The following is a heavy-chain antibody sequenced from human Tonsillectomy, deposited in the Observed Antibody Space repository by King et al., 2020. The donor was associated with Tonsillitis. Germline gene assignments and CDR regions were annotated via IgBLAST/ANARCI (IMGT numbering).Heavy chain of an antibody. CDR3: AREPGGGSYSRFDY. V-gene: IGHV3-49*04. CDR1: GFTFGDYA. D-gene: IGHD1-26*01. J-gene: IGHJ4*02. Sequence: VQLVESGGGLVQPGRSLRLSCTASGFTFGDYAMSWVRQAPGKGLEWVGFIRSKAYGGTREYAASVKGRFTISRDDSKSIAYLQMNSLKTEDTAVYYCAREPGGGSYSRFDYWGQGALVTVSS. CDR2: IRSKAYGGTR.